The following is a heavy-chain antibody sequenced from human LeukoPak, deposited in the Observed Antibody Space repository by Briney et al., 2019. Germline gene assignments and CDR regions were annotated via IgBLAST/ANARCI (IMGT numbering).Heavy chain of an antibody. CDR1: GFTFSSFE. V-gene: IGHV3-48*01. CDR2: ISSSGSTI. CDR3: ARRGSANYYGSGSYFDY. J-gene: IGHJ4*02. D-gene: IGHD3-10*01. Sequence: GGSLRLSCAVSGFTFSSFEVNRVRQAPGKGLEWVSYISSSGSTIYYADSVKGRFTISRDNSKNTLYLQMNSLRAEDTAVYYCARRGSANYYGSGSYFDYWGQGTLVTVSS.